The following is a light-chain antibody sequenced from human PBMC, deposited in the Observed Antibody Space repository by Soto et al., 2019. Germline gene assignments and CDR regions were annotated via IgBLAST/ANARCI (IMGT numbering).Light chain of an antibody. CDR3: QQSNDWPWT. CDR2: SVS. J-gene: IGKJ1*01. V-gene: IGKV3-15*01. CDR1: QSVSSY. Sequence: EIVLTQSPGTLSLSPGERATLSCRASQSVSSYLAWYQQKPGQPPRLLIYSVSTRATGIPVRFSGSGSGTEFTLTISSLQSEDFALYYCQQSNDWPWTFGQGTKVDIK.